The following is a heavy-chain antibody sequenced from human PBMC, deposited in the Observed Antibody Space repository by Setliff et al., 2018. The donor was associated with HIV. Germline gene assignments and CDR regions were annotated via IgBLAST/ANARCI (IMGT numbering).Heavy chain of an antibody. J-gene: IGHJ5*02. V-gene: IGHV4-39*01. CDR3: ARMDISSDWFDP. Sequence: PSETLSLTCTVSRDSISSSSDYWGWIRQSPRKGLEWIGTIYSNGRTYYNPSLKSRVTMSLDTSKSQFSLKLRSVTATDTAVYYCARMDISSDWFDPWGQGTLVTVSS. CDR1: RDSISSSSDY. CDR2: IYSNGRT. D-gene: IGHD6-13*01.